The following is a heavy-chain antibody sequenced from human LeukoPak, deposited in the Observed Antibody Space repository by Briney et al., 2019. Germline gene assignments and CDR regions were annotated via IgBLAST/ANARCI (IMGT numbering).Heavy chain of an antibody. D-gene: IGHD4-17*01. Sequence: GGSLRLSCAASGFTFSSYSMSWVRQAPGKGLEWVSSISSSSSYIYYADSVKGRFTISRDNAKNTLYLQMNSLRADDTAIYYCTKDPNGDYIGAFDPWGQGTLDTVSS. CDR1: GFTFSSYS. J-gene: IGHJ5*02. CDR2: ISSSSSYI. V-gene: IGHV3-21*04. CDR3: TKDPNGDYIGAFDP.